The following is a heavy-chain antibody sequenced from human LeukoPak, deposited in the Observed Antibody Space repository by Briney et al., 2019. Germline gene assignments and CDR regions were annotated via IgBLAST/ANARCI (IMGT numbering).Heavy chain of an antibody. CDR1: GYSFSNYW. J-gene: IGHJ4*02. Sequence: GESLKISCKGSGYSFSNYWIGWVRQMPGKGLEWMGIIYPGDSDTRHSPSFHGHVPLSADNSISTAYLQWSSLKASDTAMYYCATYSGVWALLNWGQGTLVAVSS. CDR3: ATYSGVWALLN. CDR2: IYPGDSDT. V-gene: IGHV5-51*01. D-gene: IGHD2-15*01.